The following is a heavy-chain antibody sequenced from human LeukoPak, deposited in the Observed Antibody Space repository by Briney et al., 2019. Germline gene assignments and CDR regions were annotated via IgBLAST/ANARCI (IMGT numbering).Heavy chain of an antibody. CDR3: ARGNYYHGSGSYFNVEAFDI. Sequence: ASVKVSCKASGYTFTGYYMHWVRQAPGQGLEWMGWINPNSGGTNYAQKFQGRVTMTRDTSISTAYMELSRLRSDDTAVYYCARGNYYHGSGSYFNVEAFDIWGQGTMVTVSS. CDR2: INPNSGGT. CDR1: GYTFTGYY. V-gene: IGHV1-2*02. D-gene: IGHD3-10*01. J-gene: IGHJ3*02.